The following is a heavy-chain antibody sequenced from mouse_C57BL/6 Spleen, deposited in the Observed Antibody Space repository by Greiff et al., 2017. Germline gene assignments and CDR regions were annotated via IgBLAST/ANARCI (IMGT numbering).Heavy chain of an antibody. Sequence: VKLQQPGAELVKPGASVKMSCKASGYTFTSYWITWVKQRPGQGLEWIGDIYPGSGSTNYNEKFKSKATLTVDTSSSTAYMQLSSLTSEDSAVYYCARSDKGGGYAMDYWGQGTSVTVSS. V-gene: IGHV1-55*01. CDR2: IYPGSGST. J-gene: IGHJ4*01. CDR1: GYTFTSYW. D-gene: IGHD1-1*02. CDR3: ARSDKGGGYAMDY.